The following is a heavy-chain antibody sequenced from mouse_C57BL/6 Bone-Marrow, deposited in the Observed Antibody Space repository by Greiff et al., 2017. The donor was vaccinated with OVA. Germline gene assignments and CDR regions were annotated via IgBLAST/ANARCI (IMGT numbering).Heavy chain of an antibody. CDR1: GYTFTSYW. CDR2: IHPNSGST. D-gene: IGHD1-1*01. J-gene: IGHJ4*01. CDR3: ARNPYDGSSYDAMDY. Sequence: QVQLQQPGAELVKPGASVKLSCKASGYTFTSYWMHWVKQRPGQGLEWIGMIHPNSGSTNYNEKFKSKATLTVDKSSSTAYMQLSSLTSEDSAVYYCARNPYDGSSYDAMDYWGQGTSVTVSS. V-gene: IGHV1-64*01.